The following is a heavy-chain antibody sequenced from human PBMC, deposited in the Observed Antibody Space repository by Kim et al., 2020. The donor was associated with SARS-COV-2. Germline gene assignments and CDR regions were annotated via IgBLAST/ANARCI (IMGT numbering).Heavy chain of an antibody. V-gene: IGHV4-34*01. CDR3: ARAFRAGYFQH. CDR1: GGSFSGYY. Sequence: SETLSLTCAVYGGSFSGYYWSWIRQPPGKGLEWIGEINHSGSTNYNPSLKSRVTISVDTSKNQFSLKLSSVTAADTAVYYCARAFRAGYFQHWGQGTLVT. J-gene: IGHJ1*01. CDR2: INHSGST.